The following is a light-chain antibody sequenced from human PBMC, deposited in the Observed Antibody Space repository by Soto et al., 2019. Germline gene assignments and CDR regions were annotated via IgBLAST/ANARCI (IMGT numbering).Light chain of an antibody. CDR1: SSDVGSYNL. CDR3: CSYAGSSTYV. V-gene: IGLV2-23*01. J-gene: IGLJ1*01. Sequence: YVLTQPASVSGCPGQSITRSWTGTSSDVGSYNLVSWYQQHPGKAPKLMIYEGSKRPSGVSNRFSGSKSGNTASLTISGLQAEDEADYYCCSYAGSSTYVFGTGTKVTVL. CDR2: EGS.